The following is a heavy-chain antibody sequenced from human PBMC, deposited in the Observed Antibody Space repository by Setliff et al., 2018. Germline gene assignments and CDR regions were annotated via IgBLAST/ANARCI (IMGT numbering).Heavy chain of an antibody. V-gene: IGHV5-51*01. Sequence: RGASLKLSCKGSGYSFTRYWIGWVRQMPGKGLEWMGIIYPSDSDTRYSPSFQGQVTISADKSISTAYLQWSSLKASDTAMYYCARRQGANWGSDYYYGMDVWGQGTTVTVSS. CDR3: ARRQGANWGSDYYYGMDV. J-gene: IGHJ6*02. D-gene: IGHD7-27*01. CDR1: GYSFTRYW. CDR2: IYPSDSDT.